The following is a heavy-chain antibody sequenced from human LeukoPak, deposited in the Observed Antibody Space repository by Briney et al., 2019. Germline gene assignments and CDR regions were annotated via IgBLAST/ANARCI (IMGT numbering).Heavy chain of an antibody. J-gene: IGHJ4*02. D-gene: IGHD3-22*01. CDR1: GVTFISYA. Sequence: GGALRLSCAASGVTFISYARSGGRHAPRGRGEWGSAIIGSGGSTYYTDSVKGRFSIYSDNSKNTQYLQMNKLRAEDTAVYDCAKDEGYDSSENNFDYWGQGTLVTVSS. CDR3: AKDEGYDSSENNFDY. V-gene: IGHV3-23*01. CDR2: IIGSGGST.